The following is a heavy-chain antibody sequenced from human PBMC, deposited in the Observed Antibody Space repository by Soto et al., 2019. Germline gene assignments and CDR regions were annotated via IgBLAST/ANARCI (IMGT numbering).Heavy chain of an antibody. D-gene: IGHD4-17*01. J-gene: IGHJ4*02. CDR1: GGTFSSDA. Sequence: ASVKVSCQASGGTFSSDAISWVRQAPGQGLEWMGGIIPIFGTANYAQKFQGRVTITADESTSTAYMELSSLRSEDTAVYYCAREEISGDYVFDYWGQGTLVTVSS. CDR2: IIPIFGTA. CDR3: AREEISGDYVFDY. V-gene: IGHV1-69*13.